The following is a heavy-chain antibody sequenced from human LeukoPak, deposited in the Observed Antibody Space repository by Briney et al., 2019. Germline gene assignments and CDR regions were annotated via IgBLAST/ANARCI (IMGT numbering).Heavy chain of an antibody. CDR1: GFTFSSYA. CDR2: ISGSGGST. V-gene: IGHV3-23*01. D-gene: IGHD4-17*01. CDR3: AKLSGETTAPY. Sequence: GGSLRLSCAASGFTFSSYAMSWVRQAPGKGLEWVSAISGSGGSTYYADSVMGRFTISRDNSRDTPYLQMNSLRAEDTAVYYCAKLSGETTAPYWGQGTLVTVSS. J-gene: IGHJ4*02.